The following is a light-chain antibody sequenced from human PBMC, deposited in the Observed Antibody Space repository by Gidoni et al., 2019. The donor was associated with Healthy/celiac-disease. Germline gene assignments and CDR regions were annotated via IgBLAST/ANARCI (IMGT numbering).Light chain of an antibody. V-gene: IGLV3-19*01. J-gene: IGLJ3*02. CDR2: GKN. CDR3: NPRDSSGNHLV. CDR1: SLTSYY. Sequence: SSELTQYPAVSVALGQTVRITCQGDSLTSYYASWYQQKPGQAPVLVIYGKNNRPSGIPDRFSGSSSGNAASLTITGAQAEDEADYYCNPRDSSGNHLVFGGGTKLTVL.